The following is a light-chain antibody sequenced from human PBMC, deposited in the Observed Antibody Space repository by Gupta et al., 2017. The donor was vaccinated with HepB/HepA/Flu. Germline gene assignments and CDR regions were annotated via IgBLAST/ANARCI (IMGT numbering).Light chain of an antibody. V-gene: IGKV1-5*03. CDR2: MAS. J-gene: IGKJ1*01. CDR1: QTIRSW. Sequence: SVGDRVTITCRASQTIRSWLTWYEQKPGKAPKVLIYMASNLQTGVPSRFSGSGSGTEFILTISSLQPDDFATYYCQQYYVNPWTFGPGTKVDIK. CDR3: QQYYVNPWT.